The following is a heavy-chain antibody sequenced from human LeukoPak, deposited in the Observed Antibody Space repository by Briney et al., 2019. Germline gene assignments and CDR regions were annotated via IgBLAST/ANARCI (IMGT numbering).Heavy chain of an antibody. CDR3: AKISGYYPSEY. Sequence: GGSLRLSCAAPGFTFSSYGMHWVRQAPGKGLEWVAFIRYDGSNKYYADSLKGRFTISRDNSKNTLYLQMNSLRAEDRAVYYCAKISGYYPSEYWGQGTLVTVSS. CDR2: IRYDGSNK. D-gene: IGHD3-22*01. V-gene: IGHV3-30*02. J-gene: IGHJ4*02. CDR1: GFTFSSYG.